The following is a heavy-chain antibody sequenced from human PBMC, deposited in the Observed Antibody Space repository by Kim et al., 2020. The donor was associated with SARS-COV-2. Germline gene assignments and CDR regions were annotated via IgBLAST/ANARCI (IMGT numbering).Heavy chain of an antibody. CDR1: GFTFSSYW. CDR2: INSYGSST. CDR3: ARGSRGAYYFDY. D-gene: IGHD4-17*01. J-gene: IGHJ4*02. Sequence: GGSLRLSCAASGFTFSSYWMHWVRQAPGKGLVWVSRINSYGSSTSYADSVKARFTISRDNAKNTLYLQMNSLRAEDTAVYYCARGSRGAYYFDYWGQGTLVTVSS. V-gene: IGHV3-74*01.